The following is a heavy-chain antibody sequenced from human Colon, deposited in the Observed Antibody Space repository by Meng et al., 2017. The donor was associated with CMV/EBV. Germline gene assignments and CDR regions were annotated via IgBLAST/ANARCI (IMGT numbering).Heavy chain of an antibody. J-gene: IGHJ5*02. CDR2: ISGSSSII. CDR3: ARRTIAVTGENWFDP. CDR1: GFTFSDYF. Sequence: GGSLRLSCAASGFTFSDYFMTWIRQAPGKGLEWVSYISGSSSIIYYADSVKGRFTVSRDNAKNSLHLQMNSLRAEDTAVYYCARRTIAVTGENWFDPWGQGTLVTVSS. D-gene: IGHD6-19*01. V-gene: IGHV3-11*01.